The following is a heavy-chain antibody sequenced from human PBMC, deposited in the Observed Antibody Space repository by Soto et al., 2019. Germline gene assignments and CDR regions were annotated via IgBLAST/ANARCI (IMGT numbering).Heavy chain of an antibody. Sequence: GASVKVSCKASGYTFTSYYMHWVRQAPGQGLEWMGIINPSGGSTSFAQKFQGRVTMTRDTSTSTVYMELSSLRSEDTAVYYCARNSGKIKPYSGRAFDYWGQGTLVTVSS. CDR1: GYTFTSYY. D-gene: IGHD1-26*01. CDR2: INPSGGST. V-gene: IGHV1-46*01. CDR3: ARNSGKIKPYSGRAFDY. J-gene: IGHJ4*02.